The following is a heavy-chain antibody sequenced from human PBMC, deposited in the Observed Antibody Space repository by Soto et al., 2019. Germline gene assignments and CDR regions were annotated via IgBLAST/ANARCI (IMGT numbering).Heavy chain of an antibody. CDR3: AKDRLAGGFDY. V-gene: IGHV3-23*01. Sequence: GGSLRLSCASSGFTFRNYAMSLVRQAPGKGLEWVSLVSATAGTTYYTDSVKGRFTISRDNSRNTVYLQMNSLRADDTAVYYCAKDRLAGGFDYWGQGTLVTVSS. CDR2: VSATAGTT. CDR1: GFTFRNYA. D-gene: IGHD3-16*01. J-gene: IGHJ4*02.